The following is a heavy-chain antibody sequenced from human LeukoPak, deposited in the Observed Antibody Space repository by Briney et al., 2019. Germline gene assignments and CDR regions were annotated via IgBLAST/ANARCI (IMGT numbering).Heavy chain of an antibody. D-gene: IGHD3-10*01. Sequence: GGSPRLSCAASGFTFGTYSMNWVRQAPGKGLEWVSFIDTTTSYIYYGDSVKGRFTISRDNAKNSLYLQMNGLRAEDTAVYYCARGRSITLLRGVAMSDGFDIWGQGAMVTVSS. CDR3: ARGRSITLLRGVAMSDGFDI. CDR2: IDTTTSYI. V-gene: IGHV3-21*01. CDR1: GFTFGTYS. J-gene: IGHJ3*02.